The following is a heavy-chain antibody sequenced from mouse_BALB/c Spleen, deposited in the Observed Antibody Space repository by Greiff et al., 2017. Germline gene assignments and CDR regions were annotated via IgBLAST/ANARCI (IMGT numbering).Heavy chain of an antibody. J-gene: IGHJ4*01. CDR3: TREGPPYAMDY. Sequence: QVHVKQSGAELVKPGASVKLSCKASGYTFTSYYMYWVKQRPGQGLEWIGEINPSNGGTNFNEKFKSKATLTVDKSSSTAYMQLSSLTSEDSAVYYCTREGPPYAMDYWGQGTSVTVSS. D-gene: IGHD3-3*01. CDR2: INPSNGGT. CDR1: GYTFTSYY. V-gene: IGHV1S81*02.